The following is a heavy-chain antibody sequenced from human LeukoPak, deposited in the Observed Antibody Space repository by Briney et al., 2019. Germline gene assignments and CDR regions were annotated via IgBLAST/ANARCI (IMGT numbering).Heavy chain of an antibody. Sequence: ASVKVSCKASGYTFTSYGISWVRQAPGQGLEWMGWISAYNGNTNYAQKLQGRATMTTDTSTSTAYMELRSLRSDDTAVYYCARDLSVTPYHYGMDVWGQGTTVTVSS. CDR2: ISAYNGNT. D-gene: IGHD4-23*01. J-gene: IGHJ6*02. V-gene: IGHV1-18*01. CDR3: ARDLSVTPYHYGMDV. CDR1: GYTFTSYG.